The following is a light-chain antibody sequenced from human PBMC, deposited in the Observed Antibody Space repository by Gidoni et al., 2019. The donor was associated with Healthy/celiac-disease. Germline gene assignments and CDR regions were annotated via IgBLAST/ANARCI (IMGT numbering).Light chain of an antibody. CDR3: QQRSNGIT. Sequence: IVLTQSPATLSLSPGVRATPSCRASQSVSSYLAWYQQKPGQAPRLLIYDASNRATGIPARFSGSGSGTDFTLTISSLEPEDFAVYYCQQRSNGITFGQGTRLEIK. V-gene: IGKV3-11*01. CDR1: QSVSSY. J-gene: IGKJ5*01. CDR2: DAS.